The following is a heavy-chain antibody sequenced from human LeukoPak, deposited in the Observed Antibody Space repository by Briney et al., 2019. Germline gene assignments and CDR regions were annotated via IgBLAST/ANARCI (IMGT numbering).Heavy chain of an antibody. D-gene: IGHD6-6*01. V-gene: IGHV3-11*01. CDR1: GFTFNDHY. CDR2: ISSGGSTT. J-gene: IGHJ4*02. Sequence: SGGSLRLSCAASGFTFNDHYMSWVRQAPGKGLECLSYISSGGSTTYYTDSVKGRFTISRDNGKNALYLQMNSLRGDDTAVYYCAREIAAVRGFDSWGQGTLVTVSS. CDR3: AREIAAVRGFDS.